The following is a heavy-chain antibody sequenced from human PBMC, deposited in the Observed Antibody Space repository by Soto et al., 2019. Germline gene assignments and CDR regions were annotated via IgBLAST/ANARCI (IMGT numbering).Heavy chain of an antibody. CDR3: ARGYGMNLAY. CDR2: VNHSGST. V-gene: IGHV4-34*01. D-gene: IGHD3-10*01. CDR1: GGSFSGYY. Sequence: QVQLQQWGAGLLKPSETLSLTCAVYGGSFSGYYWSWIRQPPGKGLEWIGAVNHSGSTNYNPSLKSRVTISGYTSKNLCHLKLSSVTAADTAVYYCARGYGMNLAYWGQGTLVTVSS. J-gene: IGHJ4*02.